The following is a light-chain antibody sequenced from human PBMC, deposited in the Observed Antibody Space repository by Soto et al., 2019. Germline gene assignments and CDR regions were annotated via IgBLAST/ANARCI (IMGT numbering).Light chain of an antibody. CDR2: GAS. J-gene: IGKJ3*01. V-gene: IGKV3-20*01. Sequence: EIVLTQSPGTLSLSPGERATLSCRASQSVASSFLAWYQQKPGQAPRLLIYGASSMATGIPDRFSGSGSGTDFTLTITRLEPEDFAVYYCQQFANSPFTFGPGTTVDVK. CDR3: QQFANSPFT. CDR1: QSVASSF.